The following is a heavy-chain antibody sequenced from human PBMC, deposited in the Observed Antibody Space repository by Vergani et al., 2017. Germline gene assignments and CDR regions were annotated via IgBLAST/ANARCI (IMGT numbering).Heavy chain of an antibody. Sequence: HLQESGPGLVKPSETLSLTCTVSGGSIRSTFYYWGWIRQPPGKGLEWIGTIYYSGSTYYNPSLKSRVTISVDTSKNQFSLKLNSVTAADTAVYSCARHKEQLVPGNYYYYYYMDVWGKGTTVTVSS. V-gene: IGHV4-39*01. D-gene: IGHD6-13*01. CDR1: GGSIRSTFYY. J-gene: IGHJ6*03. CDR3: ARHKEQLVPGNYYYYYYMDV. CDR2: IYYSGST.